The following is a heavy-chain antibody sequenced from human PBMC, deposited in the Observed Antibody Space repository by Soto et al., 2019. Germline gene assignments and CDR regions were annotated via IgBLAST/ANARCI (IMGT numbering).Heavy chain of an antibody. CDR3: TRLPTYYYDSSGSLDY. CDR1: GFTFSGSA. CDR2: IRSKANSYAT. Sequence: SLRLSCAASGFTFSGSAMHWVRQASGKGLEWVGRIRSKANSYATAYAASVKGRFTISRDDSKNTAYLQMNSLKTEDTAVYYCTRLPTYYYDSSGSLDYWGQGTLVTVSS. D-gene: IGHD3-22*01. J-gene: IGHJ4*02. V-gene: IGHV3-73*01.